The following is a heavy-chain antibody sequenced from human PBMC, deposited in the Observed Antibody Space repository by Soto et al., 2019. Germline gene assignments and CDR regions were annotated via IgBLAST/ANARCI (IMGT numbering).Heavy chain of an antibody. CDR1: GFTPGDSY. Sequence: RLSCVASGFTPGDSYMGWIHQAPGQGLAWISSISHNAITMDYADSVMGRFIISRDNGQNSLFLQMNSLRVDDTAAYYCARDVAGGSYFWGQGTLVTVS. CDR3: ARDVAGGSYF. D-gene: IGHD3-10*01. CDR2: ISHNAITM. J-gene: IGHJ4*02. V-gene: IGHV3-11*01.